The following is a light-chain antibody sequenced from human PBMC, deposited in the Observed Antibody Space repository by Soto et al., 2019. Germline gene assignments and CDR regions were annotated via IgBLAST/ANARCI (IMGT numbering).Light chain of an antibody. V-gene: IGKV2-28*01. CDR3: MQALQSLT. Sequence: DIVMTQSALSLPVTPGGRASISCRCNPSLLHNNGYNYLDWYMQKPGQSPQLLIYLGSNRASGVHDRFSGSGSGTDFTLKISRVEAADVGVYDCMQALQSLTFGQGTRLEIK. J-gene: IGKJ5*01. CDR1: PSLLHNNGYNY. CDR2: LGS.